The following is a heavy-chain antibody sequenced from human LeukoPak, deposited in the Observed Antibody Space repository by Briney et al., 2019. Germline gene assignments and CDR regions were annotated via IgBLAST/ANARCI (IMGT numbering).Heavy chain of an antibody. J-gene: IGHJ4*02. CDR2: IYYSGST. CDR3: ARSHSVWTSFDS. CDR1: GGSTSSYY. V-gene: IGHV4-59*01. Sequence: PSETLSLTCTVSGGSTSSYYWSWIRQPPGKGLEWIGYIYYSGSTNYNPSLKSRVTISVDTSKNQFSLKLSSVTAADTAVYYCARSHSVWTSFDSWGQGTLVTVSS. D-gene: IGHD3/OR15-3a*01.